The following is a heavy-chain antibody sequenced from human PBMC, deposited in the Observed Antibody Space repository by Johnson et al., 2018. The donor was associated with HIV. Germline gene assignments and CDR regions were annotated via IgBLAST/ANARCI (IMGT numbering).Heavy chain of an antibody. CDR3: AKDMFTEREDDAFDI. J-gene: IGHJ3*02. CDR2: ISSSGSTI. CDR1: GFTFSDYY. V-gene: IGHV3-11*04. D-gene: IGHD2-15*01. Sequence: QVLLVESGGGLVKPGGSLRLSCAASGFTFSDYYMSWIRQAPGKGLEWVSYISSSGSTIYYADSVKGRFTISRDNAKNSLYLQMNSLRAEDTAVYYCAKDMFTEREDDAFDIWGQGTMVTVSS.